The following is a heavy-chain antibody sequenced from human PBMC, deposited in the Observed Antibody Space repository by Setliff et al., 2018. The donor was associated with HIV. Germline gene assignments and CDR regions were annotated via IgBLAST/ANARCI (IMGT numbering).Heavy chain of an antibody. CDR2: LYYNVRT. CDR3: ARGGGVTFGGIVVKRFFDY. Sequence: SETLSLTCTVSGASISSGDYYWSWIRQPPGKGLEWIGYLYYNVRTFYNPSLRSRVTISVDTSKNQFSLKLSSVPAADTAVYYCARGGGVTFGGIVVKRFFDYWGQGTLVTVSS. V-gene: IGHV4-30-4*08. J-gene: IGHJ4*02. D-gene: IGHD3-16*02. CDR1: GASISSGDYY.